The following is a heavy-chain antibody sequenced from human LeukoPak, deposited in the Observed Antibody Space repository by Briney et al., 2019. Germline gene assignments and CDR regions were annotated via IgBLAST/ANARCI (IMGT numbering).Heavy chain of an antibody. CDR1: GGSFNDYY. CDR2: IHPSGST. CDR3: ARVGYSYVINDWSRTGLGAYPTKYYYHMDV. D-gene: IGHD5-18*01. V-gene: IGHV4-34*01. Sequence: SETLSLTCAVYGGSFNDYYWGWIRQPPGKGLEWIGEIHPSGSTNYSRSLKSRVTISLDASKNQFSLKLSSVAAADTAVYFCARVGYSYVINDWSRTGLGAYPTKYYYHMDVWDKGTTVTVSS. J-gene: IGHJ6*03.